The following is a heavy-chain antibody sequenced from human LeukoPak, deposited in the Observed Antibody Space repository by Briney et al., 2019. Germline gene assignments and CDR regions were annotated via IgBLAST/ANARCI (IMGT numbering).Heavy chain of an antibody. CDR2: ISSSSSYI. J-gene: IGHJ4*02. CDR3: ARDLVLQSCH. CDR1: GFTFSNYN. D-gene: IGHD4-11*01. V-gene: IGHV3-21*01. Sequence: GGAPRPSSAASGFTFSNYNMEWGRQAPRKGLEWVSSISSSSSYIYYADSVKGRFTISRDNAKNSLYLQMNSLRAEDTAVYYCARDLVLQSCHWGQGTLVTVSS.